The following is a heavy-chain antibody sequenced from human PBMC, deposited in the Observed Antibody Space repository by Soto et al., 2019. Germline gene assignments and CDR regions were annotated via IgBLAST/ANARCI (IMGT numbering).Heavy chain of an antibody. D-gene: IGHD3-16*02. J-gene: IGHJ3*02. V-gene: IGHV3-73*01. CDR3: TSHLGELSFTRAFHI. CDR1: GFTFSGSA. CDR2: IRSKANSYST. Sequence: EVQLVESGGGLVQPGGSLKLSCAASGFTFSGSAMHWVRQASGQGLEWVGRIRSKANSYSTAYAASVKGRFTISRDDSKNTAYLQMNSLKTEDTAVYYCTSHLGELSFTRAFHIWGQGTMVTVSS.